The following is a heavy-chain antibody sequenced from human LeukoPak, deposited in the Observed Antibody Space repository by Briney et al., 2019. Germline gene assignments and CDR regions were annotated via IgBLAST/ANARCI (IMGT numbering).Heavy chain of an antibody. J-gene: IGHJ4*02. CDR2: ISSSSSYI. CDR1: GFTFSSYS. D-gene: IGHD1-1*01. V-gene: IGHV3-21*01. CDR3: ARVGPTTGGPHFDY. Sequence: PGGSLRLSCAASGFTFSSYSMNWVRQAPGKELEWVSSISSSSSYIYYADSVKGRFTIYRDNAKNSLYLQMNSLRAEDTAVYYCARVGPTTGGPHFDYWGQGTLVTVSS.